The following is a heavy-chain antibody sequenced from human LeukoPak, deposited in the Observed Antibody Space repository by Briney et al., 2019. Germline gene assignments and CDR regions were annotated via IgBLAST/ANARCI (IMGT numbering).Heavy chain of an antibody. CDR3: VRVNGNAFDI. D-gene: IGHD2-8*01. J-gene: IGHJ3*02. CDR2: INTAGDT. V-gene: IGHV3-13*04. Sequence: PGGSLRLSCAASGLTFSNYDLHWVRQATGEGLEWVSGINTAGDTYYPGSVKGRFTISRENAENSLYLQMNNLRAGDTAVYYCVRVNGNAFDIWGQGTLVTVSP. CDR1: GLTFSNYD.